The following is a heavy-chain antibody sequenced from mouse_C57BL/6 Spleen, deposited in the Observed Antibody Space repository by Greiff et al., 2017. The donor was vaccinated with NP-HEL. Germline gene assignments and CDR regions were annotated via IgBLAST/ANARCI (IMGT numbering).Heavy chain of an antibody. CDR3: ARGDHYYCSSHYYAMDY. CDR2: IYPGDGDT. CDR1: GYAFSSSW. V-gene: IGHV1-82*01. J-gene: IGHJ4*01. Sequence: VQLQQSGPELVKPGASVKISCKASGYAFSSSWMNWVKQRPGKGLEWIGRIYPGDGDTNYNGKFKGKATLTADKSSSTAYMQLSSLTSEDSAVYFCARGDHYYCSSHYYAMDYWGQGTSVTVSS. D-gene: IGHD1-1*01.